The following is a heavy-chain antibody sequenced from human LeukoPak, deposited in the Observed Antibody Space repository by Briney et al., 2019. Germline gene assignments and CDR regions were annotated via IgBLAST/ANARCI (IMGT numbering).Heavy chain of an antibody. CDR2: IYPADSDT. V-gene: IGHV5-51*01. Sequence: GESLKISCKGSGYSFINYWIAWVRQMPGKGLEWIGIIYPADSDTRYSPSFQGQVTISADKSISTAYLQWSSLKASDSAMYYRAKGVSGTNFGMDVWGQGTTVIVS. CDR1: GYSFINYW. J-gene: IGHJ6*02. D-gene: IGHD3-10*01. CDR3: AKGVSGTNFGMDV.